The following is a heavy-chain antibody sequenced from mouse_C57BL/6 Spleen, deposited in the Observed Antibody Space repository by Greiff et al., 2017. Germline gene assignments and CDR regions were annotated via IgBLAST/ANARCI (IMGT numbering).Heavy chain of an antibody. Sequence: EVQLQQSGPELVKPGASVKISCKASGYTFTDYYMNWVKQSHGKSLEWIGDINPKNGGTSYNQKFRGKATLTVDNSSSTAYMELRSLTSEDSAVYYCARRGYYGSRDYAMDYWGQGTSVTVSS. D-gene: IGHD1-1*01. CDR3: ARRGYYGSRDYAMDY. CDR2: INPKNGGT. V-gene: IGHV1-26*01. CDR1: GYTFTDYY. J-gene: IGHJ4*01.